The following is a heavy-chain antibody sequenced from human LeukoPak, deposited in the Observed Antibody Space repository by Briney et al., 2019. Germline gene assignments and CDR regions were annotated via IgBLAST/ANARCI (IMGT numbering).Heavy chain of an antibody. V-gene: IGHV1-46*01. CDR2: INPSGGST. D-gene: IGHD2-15*01. CDR1: GYTFTSYY. CDR3: ARGYCSGGSCYNGGTYDY. Sequence: ASVKVSCKASGYTFTSYYMHWVRQAPGQGLEWMGIINPSGGSTSYAQKSQGRVTMTRDTSTSTAYMELSSLRSEDTAVYYCARGYCSGGSCYNGGTYDYWGQGTLVTVSS. J-gene: IGHJ4*02.